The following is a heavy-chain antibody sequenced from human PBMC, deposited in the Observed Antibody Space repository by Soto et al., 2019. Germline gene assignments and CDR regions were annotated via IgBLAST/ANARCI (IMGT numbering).Heavy chain of an antibody. Sequence: VQLVESGGGLVQPGGSLRLSCTASGFIVSDTYMNWVRQAPGKGLEWASVISNRGDTHYADSVRGRFSLSRDIADNTLHLQMNNLRVEDTAVYYCAREPRYCRGGSCSITGDAFDIWGQGTMVTVSS. CDR1: GFIVSDTY. V-gene: IGHV3-66*01. D-gene: IGHD2-15*01. CDR2: ISNRGDT. J-gene: IGHJ3*02. CDR3: AREPRYCRGGSCSITGDAFDI.